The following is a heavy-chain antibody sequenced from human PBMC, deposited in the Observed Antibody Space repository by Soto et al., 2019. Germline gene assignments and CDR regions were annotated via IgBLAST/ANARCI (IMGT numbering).Heavy chain of an antibody. Sequence: GGSLRLSCAASGFTFSSYWMHWVRQAPGKGLVWVSRINSDGSSTSYADSVKGRFTISRDNAKNTLYLQMNSLRAEDTAVYYCARRRGYSYGYYYYYGMDVWGQGTTVTVSS. V-gene: IGHV3-74*01. CDR3: ARRRGYSYGYYYYYGMDV. CDR1: GFTFSSYW. CDR2: INSDGSST. D-gene: IGHD5-18*01. J-gene: IGHJ6*02.